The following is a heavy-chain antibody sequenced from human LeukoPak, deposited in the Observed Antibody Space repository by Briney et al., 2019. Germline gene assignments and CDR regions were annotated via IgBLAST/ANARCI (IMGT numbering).Heavy chain of an antibody. J-gene: IGHJ4*02. V-gene: IGHV1-69*05. CDR1: GGTFSSYA. Sequence: ASVKVSCKASGGTFSSYAISWVRQAPGQGLEWMGRIIPIFGTANYAQKFQGRVTITTDESTSTAYMELSSLRSEDTAVYYCARSPAAILMPDYWGQGTLVTVSS. D-gene: IGHD2-2*02. CDR3: ARSPAAILMPDY. CDR2: IIPIFGTA.